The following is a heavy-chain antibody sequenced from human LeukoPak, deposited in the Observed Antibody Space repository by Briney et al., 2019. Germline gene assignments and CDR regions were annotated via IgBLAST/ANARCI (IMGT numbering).Heavy chain of an antibody. CDR1: GYSISSGYY. CDR3: AKVIRASISVIAVVKASFDY. CDR2: IYHSGST. J-gene: IGHJ4*02. D-gene: IGHD3-22*01. V-gene: IGHV4-38-2*02. Sequence: SETLSLTCTVSGYSISSGYYWGWIRQPPGKGLEWIGSIYHSGSTYYNPSLKSRVTISVDTSKNQFSLKLSSVTAADTAVYYCAKVIRASISVIAVVKASFDYWGQGTLVTVSS.